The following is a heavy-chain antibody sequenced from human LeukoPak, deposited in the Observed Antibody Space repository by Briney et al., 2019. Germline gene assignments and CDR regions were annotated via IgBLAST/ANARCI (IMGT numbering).Heavy chain of an antibody. Sequence: GGSLRLSCAAYGFTVSTNYMSWVRQAPGKGLEWVSVIHSGGNTYYADSVKGRFTVSRDISKNTLYLQMNSLRAEDTAVYYCAKGVKDFDYWGQGTLVTVSS. CDR2: IHSGGNT. J-gene: IGHJ4*02. CDR3: AKGVKDFDY. CDR1: GFTVSTNY. D-gene: IGHD4-23*01. V-gene: IGHV3-53*01.